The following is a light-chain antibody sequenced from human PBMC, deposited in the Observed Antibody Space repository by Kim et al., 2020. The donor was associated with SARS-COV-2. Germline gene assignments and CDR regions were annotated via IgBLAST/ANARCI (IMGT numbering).Light chain of an antibody. CDR1: QSVLYSSHNKNY. V-gene: IGKV4-1*01. J-gene: IGKJ2*03. Sequence: RATINCKSSQSVLYSSHNKNYLAWYQQKPGQPPKLLIYWASTRESGVPDRFSGRGSGTDFTLTISSLQAEDVAVYYCQQYYSTPLSFGQGTKLEIK. CDR3: QQYYSTPLS. CDR2: WAS.